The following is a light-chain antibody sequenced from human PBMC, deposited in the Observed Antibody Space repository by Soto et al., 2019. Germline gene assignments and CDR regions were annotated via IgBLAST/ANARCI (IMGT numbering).Light chain of an antibody. Sequence: IVMTQSPATRSVSPCERATLSCRASQSISTNLAWYQQKPGQAPRLLMYGASTRAAGIPARFSGSGSGTEFILSISSLQSEDFAVYYCQQYNDRPPITFGQGTRLEIK. CDR3: QQYNDRPPIT. J-gene: IGKJ5*01. CDR1: QSISTN. V-gene: IGKV3-15*01. CDR2: GAS.